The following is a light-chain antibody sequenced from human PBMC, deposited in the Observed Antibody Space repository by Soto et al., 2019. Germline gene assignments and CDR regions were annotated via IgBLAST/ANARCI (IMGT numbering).Light chain of an antibody. V-gene: IGKV1-5*01. CDR3: LQHNTYPWT. J-gene: IGKJ1*01. CDR2: DAS. Sequence: DIQMTQSPSTLSASVGDRVTITCRASQSISMFLAWYQQKPGKAPKLLIYDASNSESGVPSRFRGSGSGTEFTLTISSLQPEDFATYYCLQHNTYPWTFGQGTKGDIK. CDR1: QSISMF.